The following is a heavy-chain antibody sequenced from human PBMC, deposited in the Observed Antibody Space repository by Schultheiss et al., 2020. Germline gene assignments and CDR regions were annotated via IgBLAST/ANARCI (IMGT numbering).Heavy chain of an antibody. CDR3: ARDPLPQGYGDYGDRYYFDY. D-gene: IGHD4-17*01. CDR2: VHHSGAT. J-gene: IGHJ4*02. V-gene: IGHV4-61*08. Sequence: SETLSLTCTVSGASLSSGDYSWSWIRQTPGRGLEWIGEVHHSGATNYNPSLKSRLTISPDTSQNQFSLKLSSVTAADTAVYYCARDPLPQGYGDYGDRYYFDYWGQGTLVTVAS. CDR1: GASLSSGDYS.